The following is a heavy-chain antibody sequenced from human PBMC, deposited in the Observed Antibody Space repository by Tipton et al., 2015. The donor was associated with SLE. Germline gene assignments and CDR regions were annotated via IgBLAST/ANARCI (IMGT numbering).Heavy chain of an antibody. D-gene: IGHD1-26*01. Sequence: TLSLTCTVSGGSISSYYWSWIRQPPGKGLEWIGYIYYSGSTNYNPSLKSRVTISVDTSKNQFSLKLSSVTAADTAVYYCAGYSGSYAQYDAFDIGGQGTMVTVSS. V-gene: IGHV4-59*08. CDR1: GGSISSYY. J-gene: IGHJ3*02. CDR3: AGYSGSYAQYDAFDI. CDR2: IYYSGST.